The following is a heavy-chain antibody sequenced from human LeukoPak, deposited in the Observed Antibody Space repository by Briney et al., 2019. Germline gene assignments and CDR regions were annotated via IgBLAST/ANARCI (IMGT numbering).Heavy chain of an antibody. CDR3: ARDSTNYCSSTSCFDY. CDR2: ISSGSSDI. CDR1: GFTFSSYA. J-gene: IGHJ4*02. D-gene: IGHD2-2*01. Sequence: GGSLRLSCAASGFTFSSYAMNWVRQAPGKGLEWVSSISSGSSDIYYADSVKGRFTISRDNAKNSLYLQMNSLRAEDTAVYYCARDSTNYCSSTSCFDYWGQGTLVTVSS. V-gene: IGHV3-21*01.